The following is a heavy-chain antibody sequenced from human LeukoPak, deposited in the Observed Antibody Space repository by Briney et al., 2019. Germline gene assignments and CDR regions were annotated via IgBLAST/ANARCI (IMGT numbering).Heavy chain of an antibody. CDR3: ARDGPEGYYYYGMDV. CDR2: IYYSGST. D-gene: IGHD7-27*01. V-gene: IGHV4-59*01. CDR1: GGSISSYS. Sequence: SETLSLICTVSGGSISSYSWSWSRQPPGKGLEWIGYIYYSGSTNYNPSLKSRVTISVDTSKNQFSLKLSSVTAADTAVYYCARDGPEGYYYYGMDVWGQGTMVTVSS. J-gene: IGHJ6*02.